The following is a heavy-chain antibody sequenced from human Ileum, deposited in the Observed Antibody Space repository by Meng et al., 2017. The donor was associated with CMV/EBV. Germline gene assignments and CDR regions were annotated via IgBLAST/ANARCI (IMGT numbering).Heavy chain of an antibody. D-gene: IGHD4-17*01. CDR3: TRSRPYGDYIDY. CDR2: LNTNGVT. Sequence: PLQESDPGLRRPSHTLSLSCSVSGGSSTTVNYYWNWIRQPAGKGLEWIGRLNTNGVTSYNPSLNSRLTISMDTSRNQFSLDLKSVTAADTAMYYCTRSRPYGDYIDYWGQGALVTVSS. J-gene: IGHJ4*02. CDR1: GGSSTTVNYY. V-gene: IGHV4-61*02.